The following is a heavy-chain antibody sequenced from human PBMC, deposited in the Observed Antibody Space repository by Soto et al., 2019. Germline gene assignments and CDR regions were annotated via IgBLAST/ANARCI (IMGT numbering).Heavy chain of an antibody. V-gene: IGHV3-74*01. D-gene: IGHD6-19*01. CDR1: GFTFSSYW. CDR3: ARAGTGWYWFDP. J-gene: IGHJ5*02. Sequence: EVQLVESGGGLVQPGGSLRLSCAASGFTFSSYWMHWVRQAPGKGLVWVSRFNYDGSTTSYADSVKGRFTISRDNARNTLYLQMNRLRAEDTAVYFCARAGTGWYWFDPWGQGTLVTVSS. CDR2: FNYDGSTT.